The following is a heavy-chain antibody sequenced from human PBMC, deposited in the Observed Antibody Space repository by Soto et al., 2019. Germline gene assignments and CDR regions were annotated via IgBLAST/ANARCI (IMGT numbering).Heavy chain of an antibody. CDR2: ISYDGSNK. CDR3: ARANSINYHDSSGYSTGAFDI. D-gene: IGHD3-22*01. CDR1: GFTFSSYA. Sequence: SLRLSCAASGFTFSSYAMHWVRQAPGKGLEWVAVISYDGSNKYYADSVKGRFTTSRDNSKNTLYLQMNSLRAEDTAVYYCARANSINYHDSSGYSTGAFDIWGQGTMVTVSS. J-gene: IGHJ3*02. V-gene: IGHV3-30-3*01.